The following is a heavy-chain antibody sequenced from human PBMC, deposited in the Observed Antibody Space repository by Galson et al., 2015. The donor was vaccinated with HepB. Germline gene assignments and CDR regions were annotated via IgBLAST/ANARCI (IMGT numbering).Heavy chain of an antibody. Sequence: SLRLSCAASGFTFSSYSMNWVRQAPGKGLEWVSSISSSSSYIYYADSVKGRFTISRDNAKNSLYLQMNSLRAEDTAVYYCAREKVVVVAATPPYYYYYMDVWGKGTTVTVSS. CDR3: AREKVVVVAATPPYYYYYMDV. CDR1: GFTFSSYS. D-gene: IGHD2-15*01. CDR2: ISSSSSYI. J-gene: IGHJ6*03. V-gene: IGHV3-21*01.